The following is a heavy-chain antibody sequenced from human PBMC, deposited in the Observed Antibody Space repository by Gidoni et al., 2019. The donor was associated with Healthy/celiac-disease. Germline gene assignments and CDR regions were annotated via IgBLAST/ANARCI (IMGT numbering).Heavy chain of an antibody. CDR3: ASLRYSSSWPDRDAFDI. D-gene: IGHD6-13*01. V-gene: IGHV4-39*01. J-gene: IGHJ3*02. Sequence: QLQLQESGPGLVKPSETLSLTCTVSGGSISSSSYYWGWIRQPPGKGLEWIGSIYYSGSTYYNPSLKSRVTISVDTSKNQFSLKLSSVTAADTAVYYCASLRYSSSWPDRDAFDIWAQGTMVTVSS. CDR2: IYYSGST. CDR1: GGSISSSSYY.